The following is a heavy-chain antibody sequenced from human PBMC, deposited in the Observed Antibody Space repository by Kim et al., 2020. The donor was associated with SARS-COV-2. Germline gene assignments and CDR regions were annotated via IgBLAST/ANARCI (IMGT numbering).Heavy chain of an antibody. CDR2: IYGGGGT. V-gene: IGHV3-53*01. D-gene: IGHD2-21*02. CDR3: VRDGGDWYGMDG. CDR1: GFTFSSTD. J-gene: IGHJ6*02. Sequence: GGSLRLSCAASGFTFSSTDMSWVRQAPGKGLEWVSSIYGGGGTSYADPVKGRFTISRDNSKSTLHLLMNSLRAEDKAVYYCVRDGGDWYGMDGWGQGTT.